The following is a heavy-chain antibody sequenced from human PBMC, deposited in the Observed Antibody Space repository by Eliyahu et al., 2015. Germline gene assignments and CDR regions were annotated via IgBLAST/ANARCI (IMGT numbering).Heavy chain of an antibody. D-gene: IGHD5-18*01. Sequence: EVQLLESGGGLVQPGGSLRLSCAASGFTFSXYAMSWVRQAPGKGLEWVXAISGSGGSTYYADSVKGRFTISRDNSKNTLYLQMNSLRAEDTAVYYCRGYSYGSFDYWGQGTLVTVSS. CDR1: GFTFSXYA. V-gene: IGHV3-23*01. CDR2: ISGSGGST. CDR3: RGYSYGSFDY. J-gene: IGHJ4*02.